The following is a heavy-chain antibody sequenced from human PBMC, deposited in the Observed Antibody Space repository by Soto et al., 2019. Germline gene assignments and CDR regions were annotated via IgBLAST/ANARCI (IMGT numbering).Heavy chain of an antibody. D-gene: IGHD7-27*01. Sequence: GGSLRLSCAASGFTFNNYALNWVRQAPGKGLEWVSSTSGTGGSTFYAGSAKGRFTISRDNSKNTLFLQMTSLRAEDTAVYYCGKGNSKWGTGDAFDIWGQGTMVTVSS. CDR1: GFTFNNYA. CDR3: GKGNSKWGTGDAFDI. V-gene: IGHV3-23*01. J-gene: IGHJ3*02. CDR2: TSGTGGST.